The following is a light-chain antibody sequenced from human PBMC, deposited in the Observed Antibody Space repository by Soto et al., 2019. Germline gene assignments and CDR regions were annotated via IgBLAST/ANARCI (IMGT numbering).Light chain of an antibody. CDR1: QSFSSY. Sequence: EVVLTHSPATLSLSPGERATLSCRASQSFSSYLAWYQQKPGQAPRLLIYDASNRATGIPARFSGSGSGTDFTLTITRLEPEDFAVYYCQQRSNWPTFGQGTQ. CDR2: DAS. J-gene: IGKJ1*01. V-gene: IGKV3-11*01. CDR3: QQRSNWPT.